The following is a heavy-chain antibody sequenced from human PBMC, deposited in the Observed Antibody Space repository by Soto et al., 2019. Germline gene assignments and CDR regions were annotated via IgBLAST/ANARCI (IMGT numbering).Heavy chain of an antibody. CDR2: ISGSGGST. J-gene: IGHJ3*02. CDR1: GFTFSSYA. Sequence: GGSLRLSCAASGFTFSSYAMSWVRQAPGKGLEWVSAISGSGGSTYYADSVKGRFTISRDNSKNTLYLQMNSLRAEDTAVYYCAKAAAPHGSCSGGSCYSGWAFDIWGQGTMVTVSS. D-gene: IGHD2-15*01. V-gene: IGHV3-23*01. CDR3: AKAAAPHGSCSGGSCYSGWAFDI.